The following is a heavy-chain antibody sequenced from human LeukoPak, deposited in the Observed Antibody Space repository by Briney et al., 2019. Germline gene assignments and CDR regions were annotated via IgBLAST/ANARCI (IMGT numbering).Heavy chain of an antibody. V-gene: IGHV3-21*01. J-gene: IGHJ4*02. CDR3: ARDPLSATYYYDSSAGGLDY. Sequence: PGGSLRLSCAASGFTFSSYAMSWVRQAPGKGLEWVSSISSSSSYIYYADSVKGRFTISRDNAKNSLYLQMNSLRAEDTAVYYCARDPLSATYYYDSSAGGLDYGGQGTLVTVSS. CDR2: ISSSSSYI. D-gene: IGHD3-22*01. CDR1: GFTFSSYA.